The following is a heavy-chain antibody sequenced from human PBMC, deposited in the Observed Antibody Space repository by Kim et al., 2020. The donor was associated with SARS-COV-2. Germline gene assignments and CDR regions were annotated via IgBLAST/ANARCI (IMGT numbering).Heavy chain of an antibody. CDR2: ISYDGSNK. CDR3: ARDLKPYDYYYGMDV. J-gene: IGHJ6*02. V-gene: IGHV3-30-3*01. Sequence: GGSLRLSCAASGFTFSSYAMHWVRQAPGKGLEWVAVISYDGSNKYYADSVKGRFTISRDNSKNTLYLQMNSLRAEDTAVYYCARDLKPYDYYYGMDVWGQGTTVTVSS. D-gene: IGHD2-8*01. CDR1: GFTFSSYA.